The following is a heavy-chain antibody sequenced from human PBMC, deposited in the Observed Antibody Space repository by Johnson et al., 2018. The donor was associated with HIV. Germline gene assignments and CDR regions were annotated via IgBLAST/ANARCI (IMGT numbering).Heavy chain of an antibody. J-gene: IGHJ3*02. D-gene: IGHD3-10*01. CDR1: GITFSDYY. Sequence: QVQLVESGGGVVQPGGSLRLSCAASGITFSDYYMSWIRQAPGKGLEWVSYISRSGNTIYYADSVKGRVTISRDNAKKSLYLQMNSLRAEDTAVYYCARDKGRGAFDIWGQGTMVTVSA. CDR3: ARDKGRGAFDI. CDR2: ISRSGNTI. V-gene: IGHV3-11*04.